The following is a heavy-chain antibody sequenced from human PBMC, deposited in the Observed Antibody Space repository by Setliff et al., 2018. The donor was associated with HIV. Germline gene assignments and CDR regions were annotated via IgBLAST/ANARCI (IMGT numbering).Heavy chain of an antibody. CDR1: GFTFGDYA. CDR3: SRNGWAVTTYYYGMDV. J-gene: IGHJ6*02. D-gene: IGHD4-17*01. V-gene: IGHV3-49*04. Sequence: PGGSLRLSCTASGFTFGDYAMSWVRQAPGKGLEWVGFIRSKAYAGTTEYAASVKGRSTISRDDSKSIAYLQMNSLKTEDTAVYYCSRNGWAVTTYYYGMDVWGQGTTVTVSS. CDR2: IRSKAYAGTT.